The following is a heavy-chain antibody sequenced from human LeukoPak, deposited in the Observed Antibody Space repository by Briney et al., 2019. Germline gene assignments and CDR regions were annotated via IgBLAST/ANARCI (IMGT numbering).Heavy chain of an antibody. CDR3: ANLPLRYFDWLPTKNWFDP. Sequence: PGGSLRLSCAASGFTFSSYAMSWVRQALGKGLEWVSAISGSGGSTYYADSVKGRFTISRDNSKSTLYLQMNSLRAEDTAVYYCANLPLRYFDWLPTKNWFDPWGQGTLVTVSS. CDR1: GFTFSSYA. CDR2: ISGSGGST. V-gene: IGHV3-23*01. D-gene: IGHD3-9*01. J-gene: IGHJ5*02.